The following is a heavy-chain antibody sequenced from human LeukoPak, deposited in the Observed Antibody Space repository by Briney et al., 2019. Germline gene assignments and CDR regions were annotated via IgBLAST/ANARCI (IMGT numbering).Heavy chain of an antibody. J-gene: IGHJ4*02. CDR2: IYTSGST. Sequence: PSETLSLTCTVSGGSISSYYWSWIRQPAGKGLEWIGRIYTSGSTNYNPSLKSRVTMSVDTSKNQLSLKLSSVTAADTAVYYCAREGDGYKILPFDCWGQGTLVTVSS. V-gene: IGHV4-4*07. D-gene: IGHD5-24*01. CDR1: GGSISSYY. CDR3: AREGDGYKILPFDC.